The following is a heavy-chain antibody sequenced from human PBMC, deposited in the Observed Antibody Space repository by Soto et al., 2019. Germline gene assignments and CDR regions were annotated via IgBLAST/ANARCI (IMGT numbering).Heavy chain of an antibody. CDR3: ARDWGGSYSRFDY. Sequence: QVQLVESGGGVVQPGRSLRLSCAASGFTFSSYGMHWVRQAPGKGLEWVGWISAYNGNTNYAQKLQGRVTMTTDTSTSTAYMELRSLRSDDTAVYYCARDWGGSYSRFDYWGQGTLVTVSS. V-gene: IGHV1-18*01. CDR1: GFTFSSYG. CDR2: ISAYNGNT. D-gene: IGHD1-26*01. J-gene: IGHJ4*02.